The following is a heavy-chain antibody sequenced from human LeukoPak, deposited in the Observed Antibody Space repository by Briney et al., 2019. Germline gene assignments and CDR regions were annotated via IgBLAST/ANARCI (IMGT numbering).Heavy chain of an antibody. J-gene: IGHJ4*02. V-gene: IGHV3-7*04. CDR1: GFPFSSYW. CDR2: IKQDGSKK. Sequence: GGSLRLSCVASGFPFSSYWMTWVRQAPGEGLEWVANIKQDGSKKSYVDSVKGRFTISRDNAKNSLYLQMNSLRAEDTAIYYSTRVGYIDEGIDYWGQGTLVTVSS. D-gene: IGHD5-24*01. CDR3: TRVGYIDEGIDY.